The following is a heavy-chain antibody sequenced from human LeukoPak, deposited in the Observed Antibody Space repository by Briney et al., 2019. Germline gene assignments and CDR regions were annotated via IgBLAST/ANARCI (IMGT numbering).Heavy chain of an antibody. CDR2: IISSSSYI. V-gene: IGHV3-21*01. Sequence: NPGGSLRLSCAASGFTFSSYIMNWVRQAPGKGLEWVSSIISSSSYIYYADSVKGRFTISRDNAKNSLYLQMNSLRAEDTAVYYCARDGGGFAFEIWGQGTMVTVSS. D-gene: IGHD3-16*01. CDR3: ARDGGGFAFEI. CDR1: GFTFSSYI. J-gene: IGHJ3*02.